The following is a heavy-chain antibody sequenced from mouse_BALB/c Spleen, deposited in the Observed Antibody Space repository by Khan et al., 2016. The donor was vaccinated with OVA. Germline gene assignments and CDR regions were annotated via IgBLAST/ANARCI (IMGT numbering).Heavy chain of an antibody. D-gene: IGHD2-14*01. CDR1: GYTFTSNT. CDR2: INTRSGYT. CDR3: TRRTTGYTMDY. J-gene: IGHJ4*01. V-gene: IGHV1-4*01. Sequence: QVQLKQSGAELARPGASVRMSCKASGYTFTSNTMHWVKQRPGQGLEWIGYINTRSGYTNYNQTFKDQATLTADKSYSTAYMQLSSLTSEDSAVYCCTRRTTGYTMDYWGQGTSVTVSS.